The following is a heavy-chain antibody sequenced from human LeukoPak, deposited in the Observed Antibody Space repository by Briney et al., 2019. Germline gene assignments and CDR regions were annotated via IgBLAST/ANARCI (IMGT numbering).Heavy chain of an antibody. CDR3: TRGVWD. D-gene: IGHD1-26*01. V-gene: IGHV3-53*01. CDR1: GFTFSSNY. Sequence: GGSLRLSCAASGFTFSSNYMNWGRQAPGKGLEWVSVVSSGGDTYYSDSVRGRFVISRDHSKNTLYLQMNGLRAEDTALYYCTRGVWDWGQGTLVTVSS. CDR2: VSSGGDT. J-gene: IGHJ4*02.